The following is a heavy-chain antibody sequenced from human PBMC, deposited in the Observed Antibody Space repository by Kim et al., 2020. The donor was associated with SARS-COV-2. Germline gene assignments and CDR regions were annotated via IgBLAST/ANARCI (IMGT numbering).Heavy chain of an antibody. CDR2: ISSSGNTI. D-gene: IGHD2-21*02. CDR1: GFIFGAYE. CDR3: ARDGCDGVCQPNAYDI. Sequence: GGSLRLSCAASGFIFGAYEMNWVRQAPGKGLEWVSYISSSGNTIYYSDSVKGRFTISRDNAKESLYLQMSSLRADDTAVYFCARDGCDGVCQPNAYDIWGQGTMVTVSS. J-gene: IGHJ3*02. V-gene: IGHV3-48*03.